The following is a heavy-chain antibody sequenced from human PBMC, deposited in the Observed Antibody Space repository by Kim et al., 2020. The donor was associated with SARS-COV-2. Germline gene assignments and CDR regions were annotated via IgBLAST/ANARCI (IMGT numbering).Heavy chain of an antibody. CDR3: VNFMYSSGWYGVDY. CDR2: ISSNGGST. Sequence: GGSLRLSCSASGFTFSSYAMHWVRQAPGKGLEYVSAISSNGGSTYYADSVKGRFTISRDNSKNTLYLQMSSLRAEDTAVYYCVNFMYSSGWYGVDYWGQGTLVTVSS. CDR1: GFTFSSYA. D-gene: IGHD6-19*01. J-gene: IGHJ4*02. V-gene: IGHV3-64D*09.